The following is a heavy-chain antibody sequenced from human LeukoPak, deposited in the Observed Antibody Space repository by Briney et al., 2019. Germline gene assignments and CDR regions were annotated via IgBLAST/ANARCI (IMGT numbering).Heavy chain of an antibody. D-gene: IGHD2/OR15-2a*01. CDR1: GFTFSSYS. V-gene: IGHV3-48*01. Sequence: GGSLRLSCAASGFTFSSYSMNWVREAPGKGLEWISYIHVSSNIIFYADSVKGRFTISRDNAKNSLYLQMNSLRAEDTAVYYCARDCSTTPMVGYNWFDPWGQGTPVTVSS. CDR2: IHVSSNII. J-gene: IGHJ5*02. CDR3: ARDCSTTPMVGYNWFDP.